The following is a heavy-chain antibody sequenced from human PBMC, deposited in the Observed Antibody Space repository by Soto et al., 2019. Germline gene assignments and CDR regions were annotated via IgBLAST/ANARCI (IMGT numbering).Heavy chain of an antibody. V-gene: IGHV1-18*01. Sequence: QVQLVQSGDEVRKPGSSVKVSCKASGYIFVNYGIAWVRQAPGQGLEWMGWISPYSGNTHYASKVQGRLTMSTXTXSSTAYMDLGSLTSDDTSVYYCALVDNYVTPTPQDVWGQGTTVTVSS. CDR1: GYIFVNYG. J-gene: IGHJ6*02. CDR3: ALVDNYVTPTPQDV. D-gene: IGHD3-16*01. CDR2: ISPYSGNT.